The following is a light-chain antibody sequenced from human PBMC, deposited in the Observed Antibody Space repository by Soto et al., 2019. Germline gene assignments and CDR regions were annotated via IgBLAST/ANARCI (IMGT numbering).Light chain of an antibody. Sequence: EIVLTQSPATLSLSPGERATLSCRASQSVSSFLAWYQQKPGQAPRLLIYDASNRATGTPARFSGSGSGTDFTLTISSLEPEDFAVYYCQQRSNGLTFGGGTKLEIK. CDR2: DAS. V-gene: IGKV3-11*01. CDR1: QSVSSF. CDR3: QQRSNGLT. J-gene: IGKJ4*01.